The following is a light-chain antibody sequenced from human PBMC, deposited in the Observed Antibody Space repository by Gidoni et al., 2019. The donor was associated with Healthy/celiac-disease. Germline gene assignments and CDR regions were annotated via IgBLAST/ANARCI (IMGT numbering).Light chain of an antibody. CDR2: GAS. Sequence: IVLTQSPRTLSLSPGERATLSCRASQSVSSSYLAWYQQKPGQAPRLLIYGASSMATGIPDRFSGSGSGTDFTLTISRLEPEDFAVYYCQQYGSSPWTFGQGTKVEIK. V-gene: IGKV3-20*01. CDR3: QQYGSSPWT. CDR1: QSVSSSY. J-gene: IGKJ1*01.